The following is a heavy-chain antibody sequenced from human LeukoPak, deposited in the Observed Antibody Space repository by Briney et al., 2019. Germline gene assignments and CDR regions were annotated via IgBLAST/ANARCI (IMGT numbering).Heavy chain of an antibody. CDR3: AKGRVVPAALLDY. CDR1: EFSLTKYA. V-gene: IGHV3-23*01. J-gene: IGHJ4*02. Sequence: PGGSLRLSCTASEFSLTKYAMTWVRQAPGKGLEWVAGISGSGDTTNYADSVKGRFTISRDNSKNTLFLQMNSLRADDTAVYYCAKGRVVPAALLDYWGQGTLVTVSS. CDR2: ISGSGDTT. D-gene: IGHD2-15*01.